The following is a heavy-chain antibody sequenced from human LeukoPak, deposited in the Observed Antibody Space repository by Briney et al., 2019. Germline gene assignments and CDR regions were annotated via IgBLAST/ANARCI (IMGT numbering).Heavy chain of an antibody. Sequence: ASVKVSCKASGYTFTGYYMHWVRPAPGKGLEWMGWINPNNGGTNYAQKFQGRVTMTRDTSISTAYMELSRLRSDDTAVYYCAREDPGGRAEVWGQGTTVTVSS. CDR2: INPNNGGT. J-gene: IGHJ6*01. CDR1: GYTFTGYY. V-gene: IGHV1-2*02. D-gene: IGHD1-26*01. CDR3: AREDPGGRAEV.